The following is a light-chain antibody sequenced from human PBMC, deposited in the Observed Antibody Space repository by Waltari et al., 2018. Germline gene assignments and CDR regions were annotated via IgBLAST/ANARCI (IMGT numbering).Light chain of an antibody. V-gene: IGKV1-5*03. CDR1: QSICNW. Sequence: DIQMTQSPSSLSASVGERVTITCRASQSICNWLAWYQQTPGQAPILLIYKASILKSGVPSTFSGRGSGTQFTLTISSLQPGDFATYYCQQYNTYSSFGQGTKLEIK. CDR3: QQYNTYSS. CDR2: KAS. J-gene: IGKJ2*01.